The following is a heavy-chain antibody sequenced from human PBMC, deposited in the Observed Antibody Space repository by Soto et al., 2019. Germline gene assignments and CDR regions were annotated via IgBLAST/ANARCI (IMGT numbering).Heavy chain of an antibody. V-gene: IGHV3-33*01. CDR1: GFTFSSYG. CDR2: IWYDGSNK. D-gene: IGHD4-17*01. Sequence: QVQLVESGGGVVQPGRSLRLSCAASGFTFSSYGMHWVRQAPGKGLEWVAVIWYDGSNKYYADSVKGRFTISRDNSKNTLYLQMNSLRAEDTAVYYCARDHTVPISYYYYGMDVWGQGTTVTVSS. J-gene: IGHJ6*02. CDR3: ARDHTVPISYYYYGMDV.